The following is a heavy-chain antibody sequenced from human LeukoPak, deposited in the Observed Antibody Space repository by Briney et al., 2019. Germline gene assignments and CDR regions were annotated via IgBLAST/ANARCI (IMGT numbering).Heavy chain of an antibody. CDR3: AREVAVASLYYYYYYMDV. J-gene: IGHJ6*03. D-gene: IGHD6-19*01. V-gene: IGHV4-59*12. Sequence: SETLSLTCTVSGGSISSYYWSWIRQPPGKGLEWIGYIYYSGSTNYNPSLKSRVTISVDTSKNQFSLKLSSVTAADTAVYYCAREVAVASLYYYYYYMDVWGKGTTVTVSS. CDR2: IYYSGST. CDR1: GGSISSYY.